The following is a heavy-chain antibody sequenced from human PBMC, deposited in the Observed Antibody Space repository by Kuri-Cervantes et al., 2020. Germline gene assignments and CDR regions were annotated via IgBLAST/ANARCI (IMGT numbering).Heavy chain of an antibody. CDR1: GFTFSSYA. CDR2: ISYDGSNK. D-gene: IGHD2/OR15-2a*01. CDR3: ARDPDAYTTHFPPEY. V-gene: IGHV3-30-3*01. Sequence: GESLKISCAASGFTFSSYAMHWVRQAPGKGLEWVAVISYDGSNKYYADSVKGRFTISRDNSKNTLYLQMNSLRAEDTAVYYCARDPDAYTTHFPPEYWGQGTLVTVSS. J-gene: IGHJ4*02.